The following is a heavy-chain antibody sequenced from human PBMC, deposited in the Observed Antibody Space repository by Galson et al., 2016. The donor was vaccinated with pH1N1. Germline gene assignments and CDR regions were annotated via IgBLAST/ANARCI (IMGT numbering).Heavy chain of an antibody. Sequence: SVKVSCKVSGYPFSSHDINWVRQAPGQGLEWMGWMRPSTGQTGSAQKFQGRVTITGDTSISTAYMELSSLRFDDTAVYYCARGNPLWSYSGWSWGQETLVTVSS. CDR2: MRPSTGQT. J-gene: IGHJ5*02. D-gene: IGHD1-26*01. CDR3: ARGNPLWSYSGWS. CDR1: GYPFSSHD. V-gene: IGHV1-8*03.